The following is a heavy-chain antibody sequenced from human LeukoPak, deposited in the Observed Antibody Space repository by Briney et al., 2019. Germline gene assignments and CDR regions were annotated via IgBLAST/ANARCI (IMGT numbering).Heavy chain of an antibody. CDR2: MNPNSGNT. CDR3: ARRGNVLLWFGELTPAGVGWFDP. V-gene: IGHV1-8*02. D-gene: IGHD3-10*01. Sequence: ASVKVSCKTSGYTFNDYFYHWVRQATGQGLEWMGWMNPNSGNTGYAQKFQGRVTMTRNTSISTAYMELSSLRSEDTAVYYCARRGNVLLWFGELTPAGVGWFDPWGQGTLVTVSS. CDR1: GYTFNDYF. J-gene: IGHJ5*02.